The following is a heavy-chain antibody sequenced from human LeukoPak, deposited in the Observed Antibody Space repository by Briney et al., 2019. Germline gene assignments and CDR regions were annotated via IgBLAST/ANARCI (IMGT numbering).Heavy chain of an antibody. V-gene: IGHV3-23*01. CDR1: GFTFSSSP. J-gene: IGHJ4*02. CDR2: ISDSGRDT. CDR3: AKSVGTTIYYFDY. Sequence: GGSLRLSCAASGFTFSSSPMSWVRQAPGKGLEWVSGISDSGRDTYYADSVKGRFTISRDNSQNTLYLQMNSLRAEDTAVYYCAKSVGTTIYYFDYWGQGTLVTVSS. D-gene: IGHD1-26*01.